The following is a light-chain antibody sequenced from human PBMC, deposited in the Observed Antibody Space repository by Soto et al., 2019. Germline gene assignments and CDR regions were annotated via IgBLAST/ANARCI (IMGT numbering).Light chain of an antibody. J-gene: IGLJ1*01. V-gene: IGLV1-40*01. CDR1: SSNIGAGYD. CDR2: GNS. Sequence: QSVLTQPPSVSGAPGQRVTISCTGSSSNIGAGYDVHWYQQLPGTAPKLLIYGNSNRHSGVPDRFSGSKSGTSASLAITGLQAEDEADYYCQSYDRSLSYVFGTGTKLTVL. CDR3: QSYDRSLSYV.